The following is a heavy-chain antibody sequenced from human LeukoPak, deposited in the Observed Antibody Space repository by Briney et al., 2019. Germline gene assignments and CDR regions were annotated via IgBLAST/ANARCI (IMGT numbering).Heavy chain of an antibody. J-gene: IGHJ6*03. Sequence: ASVKVSCKASGYTFTGYYMHWVRQAPGQGLEWMGWINPNSGGTNYAQKFQGRVTMTRDTSISTAYMELSRLRSDDTAVYYCARGPRPAATYNFYYYYMDVWGKGTTVTVSS. CDR3: ARGPRPAATYNFYYYYMDV. CDR1: GYTFTGYY. D-gene: IGHD2-15*01. V-gene: IGHV1-2*02. CDR2: INPNSGGT.